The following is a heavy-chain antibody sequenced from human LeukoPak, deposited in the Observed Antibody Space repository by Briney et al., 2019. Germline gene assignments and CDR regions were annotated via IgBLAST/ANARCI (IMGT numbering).Heavy chain of an antibody. CDR1: GFTFSSYW. J-gene: IGHJ4*02. CDR2: IYSGGST. CDR3: ACGRFGELFFDY. D-gene: IGHD3-10*01. V-gene: IGHV3-53*01. Sequence: GGSLRLSCAASGFTFSSYWMSWVRQAPGKGLEWVSVIYSGGSTYYADSVKGRFTISRDNSKNTLYLQMNSLRAEDTAVYYCACGRFGELFFDYWGQGTLVTVSS.